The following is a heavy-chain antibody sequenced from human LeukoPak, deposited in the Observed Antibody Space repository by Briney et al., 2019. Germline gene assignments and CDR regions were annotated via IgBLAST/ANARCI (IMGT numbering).Heavy chain of an antibody. CDR3: ARGVYIAAAQYGY. CDR2: IYYSGTT. CDR1: GGSISSYY. V-gene: IGHV4-59*01. D-gene: IGHD6-13*01. Sequence: SETLSLTCTVSGGSISSYYWSWIRQPPGQGLEWIGYIYYSGTTNYNPSLKSRVTISVDTSKNQFSLKLSSVTAADTAVYYCARGVYIAAAQYGYWGQGTLVTVSS. J-gene: IGHJ4*02.